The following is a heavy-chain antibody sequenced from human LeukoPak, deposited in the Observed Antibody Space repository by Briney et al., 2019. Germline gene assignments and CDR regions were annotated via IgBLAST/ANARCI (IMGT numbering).Heavy chain of an antibody. D-gene: IGHD3-10*01. J-gene: IGHJ6*03. Sequence: SETLSLTCAVYGGSFSGYSWSWIRQPPGKGLEWIGGINHSGSTNYNPSLKSRVTISVDTSKNQFSLKLDSVTAADTAMYYCARAHQPDYGPGNITPYYYYYYMDVWGKGTTVTVSS. CDR3: ARAHQPDYGPGNITPYYYYYYMDV. CDR2: INHSGST. CDR1: GGSFSGYS. V-gene: IGHV4-34*01.